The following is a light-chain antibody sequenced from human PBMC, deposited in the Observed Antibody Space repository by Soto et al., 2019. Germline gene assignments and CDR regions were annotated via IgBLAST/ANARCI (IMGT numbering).Light chain of an antibody. J-gene: IGKJ1*01. CDR1: QSISSN. CDR3: QQANDWPPT. CDR2: GAS. Sequence: EIVMTQSPATLSVSPGERATLSCRASQSISSNLAWYQQKNGQTPRLLIYGASTRAAGIPARFSGSGSGTDFTLTISSLQSEDFAVYYCQQANDWPPTFGQGTRV. V-gene: IGKV3-15*01.